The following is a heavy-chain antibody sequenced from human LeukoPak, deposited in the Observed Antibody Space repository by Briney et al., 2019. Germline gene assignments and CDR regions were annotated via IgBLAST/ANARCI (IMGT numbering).Heavy chain of an antibody. D-gene: IGHD3-10*01. CDR3: AGSYYGSGSAVFDY. CDR2: INASGGST. V-gene: IGHV1-46*01. J-gene: IGHJ4*02. Sequence: ASVKVSCKASGYTFTSYNMHWVRQAPGQGLEWMGIINASGGSTSYAQKFQGRVTMTTDTSTSTVYMELSSLRSEDTAVYYCAGSYYGSGSAVFDYWGQGTLVTVSS. CDR1: GYTFTSYN.